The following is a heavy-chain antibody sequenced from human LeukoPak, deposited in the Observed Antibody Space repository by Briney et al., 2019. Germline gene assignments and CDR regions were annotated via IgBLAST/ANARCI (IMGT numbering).Heavy chain of an antibody. CDR1: GFTFSNAW. CDR3: ATDFYDST. Sequence: GGSLRLPCAASGFTFSNAWMNWVRQAPGKGLEWVGRIRSNSDGGTIDYAAPVKGRFTLSRDDSKTTLYLQMNSLQTEDTAVYYCATDFYDSTWGQGTLVTVSS. V-gene: IGHV3-15*07. CDR2: IRSNSDGGTI. J-gene: IGHJ5*02. D-gene: IGHD3-22*01.